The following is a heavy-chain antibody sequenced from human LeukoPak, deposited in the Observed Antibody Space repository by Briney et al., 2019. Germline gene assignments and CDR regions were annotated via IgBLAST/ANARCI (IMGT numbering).Heavy chain of an antibody. CDR3: ARLTSGTLGGFDS. CDR2: SYYTGST. Sequence: SQTLSLTCTVTGGSISSGGYYWSWIRQPPGKGLEWIGYSYYTGSTNYNPSLKSRVTVSVAASKTQFSLRLSSVTASDTAVYYCARLTSGTLGGFDSWGQGTLVTVSS. J-gene: IGHJ4*02. CDR1: GGSISSGGYY. D-gene: IGHD3-10*01. V-gene: IGHV4-61*08.